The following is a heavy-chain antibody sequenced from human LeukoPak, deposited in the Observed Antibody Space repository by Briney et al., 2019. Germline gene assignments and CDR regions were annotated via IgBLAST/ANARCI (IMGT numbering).Heavy chain of an antibody. CDR2: ISYDGSNK. J-gene: IGHJ4*02. D-gene: IGHD2-2*01. CDR1: GLTFSSYG. CDR3: AKDFGCSSTSCYPYFDY. Sequence: PGRSLRLSCAASGLTFSSYGMHWVRQAPGKGLEWVAVISYDGSNKYYADSVKGRFTISRDNSKNTLYLQMNSLRAEDTAVYYCAKDFGCSSTSCYPYFDYWGQGTLVTVSS. V-gene: IGHV3-30*18.